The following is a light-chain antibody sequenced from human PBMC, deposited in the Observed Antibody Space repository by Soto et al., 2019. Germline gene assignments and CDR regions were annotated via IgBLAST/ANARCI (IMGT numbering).Light chain of an antibody. CDR3: QQSYNSPT. Sequence: DIQMTQSPSSLSASVGDRVTITCRASQTIRTYLNWYQQKPGKAPTLLIYAAYSLQSVVPSRFSGSGSGTDFTLTISSLQPEDFATYYCQQSYNSPTFGGGTKVEI. CDR1: QTIRTY. J-gene: IGKJ4*01. V-gene: IGKV1-39*01. CDR2: AAY.